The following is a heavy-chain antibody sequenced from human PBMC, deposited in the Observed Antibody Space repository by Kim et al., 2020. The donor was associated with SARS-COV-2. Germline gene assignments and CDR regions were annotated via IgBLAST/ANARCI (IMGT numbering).Heavy chain of an antibody. V-gene: IGHV3-49*02. J-gene: IGHJ4*02. CDR3: SRGSSKFNN. D-gene: IGHD6-13*01. Sequence: GGTTEYAASVKGRLTSSRDDSKSIAYLQMSSLKTEDTAVYYCSRGSSKFNNWGQGTLVTVSS. CDR2: GGTT.